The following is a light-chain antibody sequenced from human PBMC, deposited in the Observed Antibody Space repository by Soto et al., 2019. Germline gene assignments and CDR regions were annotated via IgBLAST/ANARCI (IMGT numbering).Light chain of an antibody. CDR1: QGIRND. CDR2: AAS. J-gene: IGKJ4*01. CDR3: LQHNSYPLT. V-gene: IGKV1-17*01. Sequence: DIQMTQSPSSLSASVGDRVTITCRASQGIRNDVAWYQQKPGKAPKRLIYAASSLQSRVPSRFSGSGSGTEFTLTISSLQPEDFATYYCLQHNSYPLTFGGGTKVEIK.